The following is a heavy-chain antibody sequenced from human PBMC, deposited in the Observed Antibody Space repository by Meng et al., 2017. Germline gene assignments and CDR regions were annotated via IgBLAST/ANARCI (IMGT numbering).Heavy chain of an antibody. V-gene: IGHV1-2*06. CDR1: GYTFAAYW. D-gene: IGHD6-13*01. CDR3: ARDEDISAAGYLLGDF. Sequence: QVQPIQSWTRVNKPGASVKVSCKASGYTFAAYWIQWVRQAPGQGLEWMGRIDPKSDNTHYAQKFQGRVTMTRDTSISTAYMELSGLRSDDTAVYYCARDEDISAAGYLLGDFWGQGTLVTVSS. CDR2: IDPKSDNT. J-gene: IGHJ4*02.